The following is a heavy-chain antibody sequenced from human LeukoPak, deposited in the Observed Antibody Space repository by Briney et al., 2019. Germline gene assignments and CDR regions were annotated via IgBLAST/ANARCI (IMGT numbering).Heavy chain of an antibody. Sequence: SEALSLTCTVSGGSISSGGYYWSWIRQHPGKGLEWIGYIYYSGSTYYNPSLKSRVTISVDTSKNQFSLKLSSVTAADTAVYYCASWDVYSSSYWGQGTLVTVSS. D-gene: IGHD6-6*01. CDR3: ASWDVYSSSY. V-gene: IGHV4-31*03. CDR1: GGSISSGGYY. J-gene: IGHJ4*02. CDR2: IYYSGST.